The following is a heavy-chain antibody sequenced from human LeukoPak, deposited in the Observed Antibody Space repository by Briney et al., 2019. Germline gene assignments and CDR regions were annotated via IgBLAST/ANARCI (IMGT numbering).Heavy chain of an antibody. V-gene: IGHV3-30*02. Sequence: GGSLRLSCAASGFTFSTYGMHWVRQAPGKGLEWVAFTRHDGSNKYYADSVKGRFTISRDNSKNTLYLQMKSLRAEDTAVYYCAKGGGYEAQYYYYYLDVWGKGTTVTISS. J-gene: IGHJ6*03. CDR2: TRHDGSNK. CDR1: GFTFSTYG. D-gene: IGHD5-12*01. CDR3: AKGGGYEAQYYYYYLDV.